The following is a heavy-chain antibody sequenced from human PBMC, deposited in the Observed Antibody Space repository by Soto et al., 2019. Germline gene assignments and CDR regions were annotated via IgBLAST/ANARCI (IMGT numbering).Heavy chain of an antibody. V-gene: IGHV4-34*01. J-gene: IGHJ4*02. CDR2: INHSGST. D-gene: IGHD1-7*01. Sequence: SETLSLTCAVYGGSFSGYYWSWIRQPPGRGLEWIGEINHSGSTNYNPSLKSRVTISVDTSKNQFSLKLSSVTAADTAVYYCASFSGTTIGYWGQGTLVTVSS. CDR3: ASFSGTTIGY. CDR1: GGSFSGYY.